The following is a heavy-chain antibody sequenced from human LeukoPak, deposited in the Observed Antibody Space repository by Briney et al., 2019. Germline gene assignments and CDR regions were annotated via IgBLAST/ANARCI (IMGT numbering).Heavy chain of an antibody. CDR1: GGSISGSSYY. V-gene: IGHV4-39*01. Sequence: SETLSLTCTVSGGSISGSSYYWGWIRQPPGKGLEWIGSIYYSGSTYYNPSLKSRVTISVDTSKNQFSLKLNSVTATDTAVYYCAYSGSYGHLGYWGQGIPVTVSS. D-gene: IGHD1-26*01. J-gene: IGHJ4*02. CDR2: IYYSGST. CDR3: AYSGSYGHLGY.